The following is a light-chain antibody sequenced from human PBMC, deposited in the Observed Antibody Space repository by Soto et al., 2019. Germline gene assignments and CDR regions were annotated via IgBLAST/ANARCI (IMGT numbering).Light chain of an antibody. J-gene: IGKJ3*01. Sequence: DVVLTQYPLSLPVTIGQPASISCRSSQGLVHSDGNTYLNWFHQRPGQSPRRLLYRVSNRDSGVPDRFRGSGSXTXFTLKITRVEAEDVGVYYCMQDTHSITFGPGTKVDI. V-gene: IGKV2-30*02. CDR1: QGLVHSDGNTY. CDR2: RVS. CDR3: MQDTHSIT.